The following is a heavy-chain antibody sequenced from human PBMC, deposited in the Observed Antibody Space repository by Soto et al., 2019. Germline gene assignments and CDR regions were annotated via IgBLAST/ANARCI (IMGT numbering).Heavy chain of an antibody. Sequence: SETLSLTCAVYGGSFSGYYWSWIRQPPGKGLEWIGEINHSGSTNYNPSLKSRVTISVDTSKNQFSLKLSSVTAADTAVYYCALMGGYCSSTSCYRENYYYGMDVRGQATTVTVSX. J-gene: IGHJ6*02. V-gene: IGHV4-34*01. CDR2: INHSGST. D-gene: IGHD2-2*02. CDR3: ALMGGYCSSTSCYRENYYYGMDV. CDR1: GGSFSGYY.